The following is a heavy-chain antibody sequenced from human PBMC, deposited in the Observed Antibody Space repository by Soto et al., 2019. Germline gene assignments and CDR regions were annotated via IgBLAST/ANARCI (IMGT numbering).Heavy chain of an antibody. CDR3: ARDGVYCSSTSCYGNWFDP. J-gene: IGHJ5*02. V-gene: IGHV1-69*13. Sequence: SVKVSCKASGGTFSSYAFSWVRQAPGQGLEWMGGIIPIFGTANYAQKFQGRVTITADESTSTAYMELSSLRTEDTAVYYCARDGVYCSSTSCYGNWFDPWGQGTLVTVSS. CDR2: IIPIFGTA. CDR1: GGTFSSYA. D-gene: IGHD2-2*01.